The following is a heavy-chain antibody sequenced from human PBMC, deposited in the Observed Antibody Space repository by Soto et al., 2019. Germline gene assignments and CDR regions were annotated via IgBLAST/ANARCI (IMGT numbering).Heavy chain of an antibody. CDR1: GFTFSSYG. J-gene: IGHJ6*02. CDR2: ISYDGSNK. CDR3: AKDSEGMDV. V-gene: IGHV3-30*18. Sequence: GGSLRLSCAASGFTFSSYGMHWVRQAPGKGLEWVAVISYDGSNKYYADSVKGRFTISRDNSKNTLYLQMNSLRAEDTAVYYCAKDSEGMDVWGQGTTVTVSS.